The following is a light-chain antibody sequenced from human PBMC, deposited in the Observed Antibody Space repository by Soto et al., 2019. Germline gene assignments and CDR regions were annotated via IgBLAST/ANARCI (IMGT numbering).Light chain of an antibody. CDR2: AAS. CDR3: QQRYSTPRT. CDR1: QSISSY. J-gene: IGKJ1*01. V-gene: IGKV1-39*01. Sequence: DIQMTQSPSSLSASVGDRVTITCRASQSISSYLNWYQQKPGKAPKLLIYAASSLQSGVPSRFSGSGSGTDFTLTISSLQPEDFATYYCQQRYSTPRTFGQGNKVAIK.